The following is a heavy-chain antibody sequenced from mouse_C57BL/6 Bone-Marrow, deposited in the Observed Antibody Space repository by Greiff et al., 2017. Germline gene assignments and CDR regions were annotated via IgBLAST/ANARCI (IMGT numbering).Heavy chain of an antibody. Sequence: EVMLVESGGGSVKPGGSLKLSCAASGFTFSDYGMHWVRQAPEKGLEWVAYISSGSSTIYYADTVKGRFTISRDNAKNTLFLQMTSLRSEDTAMYYCARLFAYWGQGTLVTVSA. CDR3: ARLFAY. V-gene: IGHV5-17*01. CDR1: GFTFSDYG. CDR2: ISSGSSTI. J-gene: IGHJ3*01.